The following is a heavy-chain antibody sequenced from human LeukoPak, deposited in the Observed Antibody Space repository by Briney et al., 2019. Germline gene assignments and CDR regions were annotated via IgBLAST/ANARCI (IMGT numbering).Heavy chain of an antibody. J-gene: IGHJ3*02. CDR2: INYSGST. CDR3: ARQTKEGTMPDAFDI. Sequence: SSETLSLTCTVSGGSVRSTGYYSGWIRQPPGKGLEWIGSINYSGSTYYNPSLKSRVTISVDTSKNEFSVKLSSVTAADTAVYYCARQTKEGTMPDAFDIWGQGTMVTVSS. CDR1: GGSVRSTGYY. D-gene: IGHD1-7*01. V-gene: IGHV4-39*01.